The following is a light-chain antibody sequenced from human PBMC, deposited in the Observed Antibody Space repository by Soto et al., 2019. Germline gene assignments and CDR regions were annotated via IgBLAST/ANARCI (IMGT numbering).Light chain of an antibody. J-gene: IGKJ3*01. CDR2: WAS. CDR3: QQYYTTPFT. Sequence: DIVMTQSPESLTVSLGERATINCKSSQSVLYSPNNKDYLAWYQQKPGQPPKLLIYWASTRGSGVPDRFSGSGSGTVFALTISRLQAEDVAVYYCQQYYTTPFTFGPGTKVDIK. CDR1: QSVLYSPNNKDY. V-gene: IGKV4-1*01.